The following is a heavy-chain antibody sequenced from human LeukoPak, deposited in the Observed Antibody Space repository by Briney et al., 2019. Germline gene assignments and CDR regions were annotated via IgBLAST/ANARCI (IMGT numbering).Heavy chain of an antibody. D-gene: IGHD2-15*01. CDR1: GFTFSSSA. CDR2: ISNNGGYT. Sequence: GGSLRLSCAASGFTFSSSAMSWVRQAPGKGLEWVSAISNNGGYTYYADSVQGRFTISRDNSKSALCLQMNSLRAEDTAVYYCAKQLGYCSDGSCYFPYWGQGTLVTVSS. J-gene: IGHJ4*02. V-gene: IGHV3-23*01. CDR3: AKQLGYCSDGSCYFPY.